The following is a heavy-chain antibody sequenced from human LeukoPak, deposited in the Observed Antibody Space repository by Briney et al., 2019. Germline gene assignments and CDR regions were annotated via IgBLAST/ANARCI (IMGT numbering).Heavy chain of an antibody. CDR2: MYYLGNT. D-gene: IGHD2-15*01. CDR3: ARHDLNCPHAGGYCQPS. J-gene: IGHJ5*02. V-gene: IGHV4-39*01. Sequence: SETLSLTCSVSDSSISRSGSYWGWIRQPPGRGLEWIGFMYYLGNTYYNPSLRSRPSISGDTSKNQFTLTLSSVTAADTAVYYCARHDLNCPHAGGYCQPSWGQGTLVTVSS. CDR1: DSSISRSGSY.